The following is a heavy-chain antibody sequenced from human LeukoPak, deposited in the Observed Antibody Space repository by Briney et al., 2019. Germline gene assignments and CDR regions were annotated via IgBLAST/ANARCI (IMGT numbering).Heavy chain of an antibody. CDR3: ARHPSIAAAGTDAFDI. J-gene: IGHJ3*02. V-gene: IGHV4-34*01. D-gene: IGHD6-13*01. CDR1: GGSFSGYY. CDR2: INHSGST. Sequence: SEALSLTCAVYGGSFSGYYWSWIRQPPGKGLEWIGEINHSGSTNYNPSLKSRVTISVDTSKNQFSLKLSSVTAADTAVYYCARHPSIAAAGTDAFDIWGQGTMVTVSS.